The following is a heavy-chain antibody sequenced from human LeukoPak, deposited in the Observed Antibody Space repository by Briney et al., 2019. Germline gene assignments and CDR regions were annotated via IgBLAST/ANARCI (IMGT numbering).Heavy chain of an antibody. CDR1: GGTFSSYA. Sequence: ASVKVSCKASGGTFSSYAISWVRQAPGQGLEWMGGIVPIFGTANYAQKFQGRVTITADESTSTAYMELSSLRSEDTAVYYCARVGRELEVDYRGQGTLVTVSS. J-gene: IGHJ4*02. V-gene: IGHV1-69*13. CDR2: IVPIFGTA. CDR3: ARVGRELEVDY. D-gene: IGHD1-26*01.